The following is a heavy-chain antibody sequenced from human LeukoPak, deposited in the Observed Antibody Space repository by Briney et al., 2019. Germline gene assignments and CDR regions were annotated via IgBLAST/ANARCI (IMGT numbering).Heavy chain of an antibody. J-gene: IGHJ4*02. D-gene: IGHD3-22*01. CDR2: IVGSGGST. CDR1: GFTFSSYA. Sequence: GGSLRLSCAASGFTFSSYAMSWVRQAPGKGLEWVSTIVGSGGSTYYADSVKGRFTISRDNSKNTLYLQMNSLRAEDTAVYYCAKAPLADYYDSSGYLYYFDYWGQGTLVTVSS. CDR3: AKAPLADYYDSSGYLYYFDY. V-gene: IGHV3-23*01.